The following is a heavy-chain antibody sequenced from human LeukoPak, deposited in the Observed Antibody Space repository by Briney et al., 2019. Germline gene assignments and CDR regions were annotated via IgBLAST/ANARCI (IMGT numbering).Heavy chain of an antibody. Sequence: ASVKVSCKASGYTFTSYGISWVRQAPGQGLEWMGWISAHNGNTNYAQKLQGRVTMTTDTSTSTAYMELRSLRSDDTAVYYCARGRGYYGSGSPESYWGQGTLVTVSS. V-gene: IGHV1-18*01. J-gene: IGHJ4*02. CDR2: ISAHNGNT. D-gene: IGHD3-10*01. CDR1: GYTFTSYG. CDR3: ARGRGYYGSGSPESY.